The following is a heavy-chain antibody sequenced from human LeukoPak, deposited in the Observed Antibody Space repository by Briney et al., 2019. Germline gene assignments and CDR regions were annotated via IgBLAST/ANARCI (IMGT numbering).Heavy chain of an antibody. V-gene: IGHV3-48*04. D-gene: IGHD2-2*01. Sequence: PGGSLRLSCAASGFTFSDYCMNWVRQAPGKGLEWLSYISSSSSAIYYSDSVRGRFTVSRDNAKNSLHLQMNSLRAEDTAVYYCAREGDTTGPSSTEFDYWGQGVLVTVSS. J-gene: IGHJ4*02. CDR1: GFTFSDYC. CDR2: ISSSSSAI. CDR3: AREGDTTGPSSTEFDY.